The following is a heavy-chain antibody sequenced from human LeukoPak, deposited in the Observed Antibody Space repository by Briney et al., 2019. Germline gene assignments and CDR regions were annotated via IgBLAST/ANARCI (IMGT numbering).Heavy chain of an antibody. CDR1: GFTFSSYC. Sequence: GGSLRLSCAASGFTFSSYCMHWVRQAPGKGLVWVSRINSDGSSTRYADSVKGRFTISRDNAKNTLYLQMNSLRAEDTAVYYCARDLGTTWAFDIWGQGTMVTVSS. D-gene: IGHD2/OR15-2a*01. V-gene: IGHV3-74*01. CDR2: INSDGSST. J-gene: IGHJ3*02. CDR3: ARDLGTTWAFDI.